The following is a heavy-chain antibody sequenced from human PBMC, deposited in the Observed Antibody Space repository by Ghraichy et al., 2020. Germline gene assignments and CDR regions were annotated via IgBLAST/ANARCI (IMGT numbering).Heavy chain of an antibody. J-gene: IGHJ4*02. CDR3: ARDRGYYYGSGSYGFDY. Sequence: ASVKVSCKASGYTFTSYYMHWVRQAPGQGLEWMGIINPSGGSTSYAQKFQGRVTMTRDTSTSTVYMELSSLRSEDTAVYYCARDRGYYYGSGSYGFDYWGQGTLVTVSS. CDR1: GYTFTSYY. CDR2: INPSGGST. V-gene: IGHV1-46*01. D-gene: IGHD3-10*01.